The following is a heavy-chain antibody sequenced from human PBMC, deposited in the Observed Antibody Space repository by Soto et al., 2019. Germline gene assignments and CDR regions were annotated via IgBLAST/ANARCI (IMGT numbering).Heavy chain of an antibody. V-gene: IGHV4-4*02. J-gene: IGHJ3*02. CDR2: IYHSGST. Sequence: SETLSLTCAVSGCSISRDNWCSWVRQPPGKGLEWIGEIYHSGSTTYNPSLKSRVTISVDKSKNQFSLKLSSVTAADTAVYYCARGYYGSGSYLGVFFDIWGQGTMVT. D-gene: IGHD3-10*01. CDR3: ARGYYGSGSYLGVFFDI. CDR1: GCSISRDNW.